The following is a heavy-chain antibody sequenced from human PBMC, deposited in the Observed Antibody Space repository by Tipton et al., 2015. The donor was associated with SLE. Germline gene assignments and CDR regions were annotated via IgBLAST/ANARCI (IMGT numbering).Heavy chain of an antibody. CDR2: IHYSGST. J-gene: IGHJ6*02. D-gene: IGHD3-3*01. CDR1: GGSISNYY. Sequence: TLSLTCTVSGGSISNYYWSWIRQPPGKGLEWIGYIHYSGSTNYNPSLKSRVTISVDTSKNQFSLKLSSVTAADTAVYYCARGLLEWSEVWGQGTTVTVSS. CDR3: ARGLLEWSEV. V-gene: IGHV4-59*12.